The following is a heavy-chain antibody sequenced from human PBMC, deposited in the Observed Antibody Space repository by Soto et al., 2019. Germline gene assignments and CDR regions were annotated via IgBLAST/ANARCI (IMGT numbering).Heavy chain of an antibody. J-gene: IGHJ4*02. Sequence: SETLSLTCAVYGGSFSGYYWSWIRQPPGKGLEWIGEINHSGSTNYNPSLKSRVTISVDTSKNQFSLKLSSVTAADTAVYYCASTGGYYEFDYWGQGTLVTVSS. CDR2: INHSGST. V-gene: IGHV4-34*01. CDR1: GGSFSGYY. CDR3: ASTGGYYEFDY. D-gene: IGHD3-10*01.